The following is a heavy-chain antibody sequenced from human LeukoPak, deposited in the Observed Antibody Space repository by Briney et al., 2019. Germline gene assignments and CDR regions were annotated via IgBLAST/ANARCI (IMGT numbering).Heavy chain of an antibody. V-gene: IGHV3-23*01. D-gene: IGHD1-26*01. CDR1: GFTFSNYA. J-gene: IGHJ5*02. CDR2: ISGGGVTT. CDR3: AKDASGSSRRWFDP. Sequence: GGSLRLSCEASGFTFSNYAMSWVRQAPGKGLEWVSVISGGGVTTDYADSVKGRFTISRDNSKNTLYLQMNSLRAEDTAVYYCAKDASGSSRRWFDPWGQGTLVTVSP.